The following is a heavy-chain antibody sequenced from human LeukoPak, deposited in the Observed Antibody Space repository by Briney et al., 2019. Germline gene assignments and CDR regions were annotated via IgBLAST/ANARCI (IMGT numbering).Heavy chain of an antibody. Sequence: ASVKVSCKASGYTFTTYGINWVRQAPGQGLEWTGWISTYNGNTNYAQKFQGRVTMTRDTSISTAYMELSRLRSDDTAVYYCARGITIFGVVIYWGQGTLVTVSS. V-gene: IGHV1-18*01. CDR1: GYTFTTYG. CDR3: ARGITIFGVVIY. J-gene: IGHJ4*02. CDR2: ISTYNGNT. D-gene: IGHD3-3*01.